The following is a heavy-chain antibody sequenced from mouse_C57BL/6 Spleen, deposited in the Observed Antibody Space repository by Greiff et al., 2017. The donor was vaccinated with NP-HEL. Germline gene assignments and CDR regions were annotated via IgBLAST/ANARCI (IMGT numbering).Heavy chain of an antibody. CDR3: TRQDGYSAFAY. CDR2: IYPGNSDT. D-gene: IGHD2-3*01. J-gene: IGHJ3*01. Sequence: EVQLQQSGTVLARPGASVKMSCKTSGYTFTSYWMHWVKQRPGQGLEWIGAIYPGNSDTNYKQQFTGKAKLTAVTSATTAYIELSSLTNEDSAVYYCTRQDGYSAFAYWGQGTLVTVSA. V-gene: IGHV1-5*01. CDR1: GYTFTSYW.